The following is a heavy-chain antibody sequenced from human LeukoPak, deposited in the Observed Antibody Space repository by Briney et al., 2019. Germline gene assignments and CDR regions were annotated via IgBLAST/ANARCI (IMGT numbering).Heavy chain of an antibody. CDR2: ISAYNGNT. V-gene: IGHV1-18*01. Sequence: ASVKVSCKASGYTFTSYGICWVRQAPGQGLEWMGWISAYNGNTNYAQKLQGRVTMTTDTSTSTAYMELRSLRSDDTAVYYCARIPLAAAGTFWFDPWGQGTLVTVSS. D-gene: IGHD6-13*01. J-gene: IGHJ5*02. CDR1: GYTFTSYG. CDR3: ARIPLAAAGTFWFDP.